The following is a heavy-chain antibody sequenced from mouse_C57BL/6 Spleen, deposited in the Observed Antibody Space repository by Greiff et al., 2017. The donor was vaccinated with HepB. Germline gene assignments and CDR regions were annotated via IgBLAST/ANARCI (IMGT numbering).Heavy chain of an antibody. CDR2: IRNKANGYTT. CDR3: ARYDGNSFDY. V-gene: IGHV7-3*01. CDR1: GFTFTDYY. Sequence: EVKVVESGGGLVQPGGSLSLSCAASGFTFTDYYMSWVRQPPGKALEWLGFIRNKANGYTTEYSASVKGRFTISRDNSQSILYLQMNALRAEDSATYYCARYDGNSFDYWGQGTTLTVSS. J-gene: IGHJ2*01. D-gene: IGHD2-1*01.